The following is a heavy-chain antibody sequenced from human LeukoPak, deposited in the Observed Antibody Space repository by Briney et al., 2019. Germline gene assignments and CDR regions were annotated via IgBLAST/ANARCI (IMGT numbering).Heavy chain of an antibody. CDR1: GFTFSNSA. J-gene: IGHJ4*02. CDR3: AREHHGDFEWDY. V-gene: IGHV3-30-3*01. Sequence: GSLRLSCAASGFTFSNSAFHWVRQAPGKGLEWVALLHYDENNKYYTDSVKGRFTVSRDYSRNTVYLQMDNLRTDDTAVYYCAREHHGDFEWDYWGQGTLVTVSS. CDR2: LHYDENNK. D-gene: IGHD4-17*01.